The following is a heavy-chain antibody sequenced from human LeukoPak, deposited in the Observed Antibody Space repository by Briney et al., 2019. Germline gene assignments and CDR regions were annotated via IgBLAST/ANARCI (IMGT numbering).Heavy chain of an antibody. V-gene: IGHV3-30-3*01. CDR2: ISYDGSNK. CDR3: ARGSDYFDY. J-gene: IGHJ4*02. Sequence: PGRSLRLSCAASGFTCSSYAMHWVRQAPGKGLEWVAVISYDGSNKYYADSVKGRFTISRDNSKNTLYLQMNSLRAEVTAVYYCARGSDYFDYWGQGTLVTVSS. CDR1: GFTCSSYA.